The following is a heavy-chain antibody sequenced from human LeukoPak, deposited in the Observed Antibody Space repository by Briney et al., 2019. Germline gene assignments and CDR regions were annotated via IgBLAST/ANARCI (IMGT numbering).Heavy chain of an antibody. CDR3: AREYSSSFYYYYYYMDV. J-gene: IGHJ6*03. CDR1: GFTFSDYY. CDR2: ISSSGSTI. V-gene: IGHV3-11*04. D-gene: IGHD6-6*01. Sequence: GGSLRLSCAASGFTFSDYYMSWLRQAPGKGREWGSYISSSGSTIYYADSVKGRFTISRDNAKNSLYLQMNSLRAEDTAVYYCAREYSSSFYYYYYYMDVWGKGTTVTVSS.